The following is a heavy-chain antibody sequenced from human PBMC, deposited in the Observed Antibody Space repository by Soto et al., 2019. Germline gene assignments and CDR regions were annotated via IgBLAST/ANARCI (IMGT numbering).Heavy chain of an antibody. Sequence: SVKVSCKASGYTFTIYGISCLRQAPGQGLEWMGWISAYNGNTNYAQKLQGRVTMTTDTSTSTAYMELRSLRSDDTAVYYCARAMYSSSWYSHWGQGTLVTVSS. CDR3: ARAMYSSSWYSH. CDR1: GYTFTIYG. D-gene: IGHD6-13*01. J-gene: IGHJ4*02. V-gene: IGHV1-18*04. CDR2: ISAYNGNT.